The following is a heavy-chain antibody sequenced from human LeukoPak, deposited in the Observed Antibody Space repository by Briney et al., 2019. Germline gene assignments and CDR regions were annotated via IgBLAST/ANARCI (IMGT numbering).Heavy chain of an antibody. CDR2: INPNSGGT. CDR3: ASGPYYYDSSGYYATSPFDY. CDR1: GYTFAGYY. V-gene: IGHV1-2*02. Sequence: ASVKVSCKASGYTFAGYYMHWVRPAPGQGLEWMGWINPNSGGTNYAQKFQGRVTMTRDTSISTAYMELSRLRSDDTAVYYCASGPYYYDSSGYYATSPFDYWGQGTLVTVSS. D-gene: IGHD3-22*01. J-gene: IGHJ4*02.